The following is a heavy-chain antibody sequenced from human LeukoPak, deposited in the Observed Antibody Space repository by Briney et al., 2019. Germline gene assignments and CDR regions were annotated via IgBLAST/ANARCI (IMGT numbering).Heavy chain of an antibody. V-gene: IGHV4-59*01. J-gene: IGHJ4*02. CDR1: GGSISSYY. CDR3: ARGHQDYYDSSGYYY. CDR2: IYYSGST. Sequence: LETLSLTCTVSGGSISSYYWSWIRQPPGKGLEWIGYIYYSGSTNYNPSLKSRVTISVDTSKNQFSLKLSSVTAADTAVYYCARGHQDYYDSSGYYYWGQGTLVTVSS. D-gene: IGHD3-22*01.